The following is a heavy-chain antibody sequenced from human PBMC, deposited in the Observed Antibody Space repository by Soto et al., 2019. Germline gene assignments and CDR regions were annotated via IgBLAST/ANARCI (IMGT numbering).Heavy chain of an antibody. J-gene: IGHJ6*02. V-gene: IGHV3-30*18. CDR3: AKDRAVAGTIWCYYYGMDV. CDR1: GFTFSNYG. CDR2: ISYDGSNK. Sequence: QVQLVESGGGVVQPGRSLRLSCAASGFTFSNYGMHWVRQAPGKGLEWVAVISYDGSNKHYADSVKGRFTISRDNSKNTLYLQMNSLRAEDTAVYYCAKDRAVAGTIWCYYYGMDVWGQGTTVTVSS. D-gene: IGHD6-19*01.